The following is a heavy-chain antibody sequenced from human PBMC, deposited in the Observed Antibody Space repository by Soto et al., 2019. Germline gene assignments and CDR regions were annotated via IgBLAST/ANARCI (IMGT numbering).Heavy chain of an antibody. Sequence: QVELVQSGAEVKKPGASVRVSCKTSGETFNMFNIHWVRQVSGQGPEWMGLIAPITGATHYAEKFEGRLSLTGDSSTRTVYMELSGLTSEDTATFYCARAPPRGWFDTWGRGTLVTVSS. J-gene: IGHJ5*02. CDR1: GETFNMFN. CDR2: IAPITGAT. V-gene: IGHV1-46*02. CDR3: ARAPPRGWFDT. D-gene: IGHD3-10*01.